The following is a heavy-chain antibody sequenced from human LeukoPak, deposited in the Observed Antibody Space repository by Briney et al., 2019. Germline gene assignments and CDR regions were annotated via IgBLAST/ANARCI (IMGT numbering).Heavy chain of an antibody. CDR2: ISSSSSTI. J-gene: IGHJ3*02. Sequence: GGSLRLSCAASGFTFSSYSTNWVRQAPGKGLEWVSYISSSSSTIYYADSVKGRFTISRDNAKNSLYLQMNSLRAEDTAVYYCARSSDSSGYLDPDAFDIWGQGTMVTVSS. V-gene: IGHV3-48*04. CDR1: GFTFSSYS. CDR3: ARSSDSSGYLDPDAFDI. D-gene: IGHD3-22*01.